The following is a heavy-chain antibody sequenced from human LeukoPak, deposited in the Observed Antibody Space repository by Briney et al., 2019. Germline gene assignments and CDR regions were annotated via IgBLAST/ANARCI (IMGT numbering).Heavy chain of an antibody. CDR2: ISSSSSYI. V-gene: IGHV3-21*01. D-gene: IGHD6-6*01. J-gene: IGHJ5*02. CDR1: GFTFSSYS. Sequence: GGSLRLSCAASGFTFSSYSMNWVRQAPGKGLEWVSSISSSSSYIYYADSVKGRFTISRDNAKNSLYLQMNSLRAEDTAVYYCARGNFYSSSSGGWFDPWGQGTLVTVSS. CDR3: ARGNFYSSSSGGWFDP.